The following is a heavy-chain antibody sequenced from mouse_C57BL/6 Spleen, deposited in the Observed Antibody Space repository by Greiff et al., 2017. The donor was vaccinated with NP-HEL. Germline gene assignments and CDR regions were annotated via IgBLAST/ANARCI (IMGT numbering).Heavy chain of an antibody. CDR2: IDPETGGT. D-gene: IGHD3-2*02. J-gene: IGHJ2*01. CDR1: GYTFTDYE. V-gene: IGHV1-15*01. CDR3: TRYGGSSGLDY. Sequence: QVQLQQSGAELVRPGASVTLSCKASGYTFTDYEMHWVKQTPVHGLEWIGAIDPETGGTAYNQKFTGKAILTADKSSSTAYMELSSLTSEDSSVYYCTRYGGSSGLDYWGQGTTLTVSS.